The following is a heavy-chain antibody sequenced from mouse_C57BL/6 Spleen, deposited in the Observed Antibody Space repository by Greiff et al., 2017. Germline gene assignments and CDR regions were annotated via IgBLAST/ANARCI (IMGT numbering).Heavy chain of an antibody. CDR3: ARSPLLPERYVDV. J-gene: IGHJ1*03. CDR1: GYSFTGYF. D-gene: IGHD1-1*01. CDR2: INPYNGDT. V-gene: IGHV1-20*01. Sequence: VQLQQSGPELVKPGDSVKISCKASGYSFTGYFMNWVMQSHGKSLEWIGRINPYNGDTFYNQKFKGKATLTVDNSSSTSHMELRSLTSEDSAVYYCARSPLLPERYVDVWGTGTTVTVSS.